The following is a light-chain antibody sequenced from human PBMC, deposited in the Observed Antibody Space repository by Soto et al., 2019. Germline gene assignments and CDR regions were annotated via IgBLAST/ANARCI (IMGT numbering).Light chain of an antibody. Sequence: DIQLTQSPSSLSASVGDRVTITCRASQTIHNFLNWYQQQQAKDPNLLIYAASNLRGGVPSRFSGGGSGTDFTLTINSLQPEDFATYYCQECFSPLYTFGRGTMLDI. CDR3: QECFSPLYT. CDR2: AAS. J-gene: IGKJ2*01. CDR1: QTIHNF. V-gene: IGKV1-39*01.